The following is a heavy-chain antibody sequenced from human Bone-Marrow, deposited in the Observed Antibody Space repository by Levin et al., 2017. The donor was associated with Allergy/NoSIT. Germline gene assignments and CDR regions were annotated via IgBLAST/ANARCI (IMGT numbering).Heavy chain of an antibody. CDR3: AKDTHGLLDL. D-gene: IGHD4-11*01. V-gene: IGHV3-33*03. CDR2: IWSDGSQK. CDR1: GFTFSSYG. J-gene: IGHJ4*02. Sequence: SGGSLRLSCAASGFTFSSYGMSWVRQAPGKGLEWVAVIWSDGSQKYYTDSVKGRFTISRDNSKNTLYLQMNSLRAEDTAVYYCAKDTHGLLDLWGQGTLVTVSS.